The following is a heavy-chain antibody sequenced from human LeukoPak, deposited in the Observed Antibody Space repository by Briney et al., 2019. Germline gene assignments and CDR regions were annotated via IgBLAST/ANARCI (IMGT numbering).Heavy chain of an antibody. V-gene: IGHV1-69*05. CDR1: GGTFSSYA. J-gene: IGHJ4*02. CDR2: IIPIFGTA. D-gene: IGHD6-6*01. CDR3: ARVGYSSSLAPGWNDALDY. Sequence: ASVKVSCKASGGTFSSYAISWVRQAPGQGLEWMGGIIPIFGTANYAQKFQSRVTITTDESTSTAYMELSSLRSEDTAVYYCARVGYSSSLAPGWNDALDYWGQGTLVTVSS.